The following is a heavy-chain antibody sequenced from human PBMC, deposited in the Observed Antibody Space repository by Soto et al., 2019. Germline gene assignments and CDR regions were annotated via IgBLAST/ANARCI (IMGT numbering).Heavy chain of an antibody. D-gene: IGHD1-1*01. CDR2: TFYRSKWYN. CDR1: GDRVSSNSAA. Sequence: PSQTLSLTCAISGDRVSSNSAAWNWIRQSPSRGLEWLGRTFYRSKWYNDYAVSVKSRVTINPDTSKNQFSLQLNSVTPEDTAVYYCARDTSAWYDTPLWFESWGRETLVAISS. V-gene: IGHV6-1*01. J-gene: IGHJ5*01. CDR3: ARDTSAWYDTPLWFES.